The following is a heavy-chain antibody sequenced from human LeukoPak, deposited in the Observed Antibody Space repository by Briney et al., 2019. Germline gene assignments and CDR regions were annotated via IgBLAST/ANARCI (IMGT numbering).Heavy chain of an antibody. CDR2: LYHSGTT. D-gene: IGHD2-15*01. J-gene: IGHJ2*01. CDR1: GYSIAHGFF. CDR3: ARVEVPRDINDWYLDL. Sequence: PSETLSLTCTASGYSIAHGFFWAWIRQPPEGGLEWIGSLYHSGTTYYNTSLKSRISTSVDTSKNQFSLKLRLVTAAETAVYYCARVEVPRDINDWYLDLWGRGTLVTVSS. V-gene: IGHV4-38-2*02.